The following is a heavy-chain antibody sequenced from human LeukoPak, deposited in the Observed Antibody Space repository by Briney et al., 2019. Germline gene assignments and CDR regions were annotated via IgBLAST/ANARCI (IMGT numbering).Heavy chain of an antibody. J-gene: IGHJ6*03. Sequence: GGSLRLSCAASGFTFSSYSMNWVRQAPGKGLEWVAYITSTSATIKYADSVKGRFTISRDNAKNSVYLQMNSLRAEDTAVYYCARDERRTVTINNYYCMDVWAKGTTVTVSS. V-gene: IGHV3-48*01. CDR3: ARDERRTVTINNYYCMDV. CDR1: GFTFSSYS. D-gene: IGHD4-17*01. CDR2: ITSTSATI.